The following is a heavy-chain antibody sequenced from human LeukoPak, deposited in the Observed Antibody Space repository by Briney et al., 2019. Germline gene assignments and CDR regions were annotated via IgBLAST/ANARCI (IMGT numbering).Heavy chain of an antibody. V-gene: IGHV1-69*01. CDR3: ARDRGNSRANYFDY. CDR2: IIPIFGTA. D-gene: IGHD4-23*01. Sequence: SVNVSCKASGGTFSSYAISWVRQAPGQGLEWMGGIIPIFGTANYAQKFQGRVTITADESTSTAYMELSSLRSEDTAVYYGARDRGNSRANYFDYWGQGTLVTVSS. J-gene: IGHJ4*02. CDR1: GGTFSSYA.